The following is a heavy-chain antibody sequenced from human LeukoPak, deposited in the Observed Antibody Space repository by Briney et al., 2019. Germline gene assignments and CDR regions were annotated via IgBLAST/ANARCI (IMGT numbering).Heavy chain of an antibody. J-gene: IGHJ3*01. V-gene: IGHV3-23*01. CDR2: IHGSGETT. Sequence: GGSPRLSCAGSGFMFSRYGLIWVRQAPGKGLEWVSGIHGSGETTYYGDSVKGRFTISRDNSKSTLYLKMNSLRVEDTAEYFCGRDPNGDYVGAFEFWGQGTKVAVSS. D-gene: IGHD3-16*01. CDR3: GRDPNGDYVGAFEF. CDR1: GFMFSRYG.